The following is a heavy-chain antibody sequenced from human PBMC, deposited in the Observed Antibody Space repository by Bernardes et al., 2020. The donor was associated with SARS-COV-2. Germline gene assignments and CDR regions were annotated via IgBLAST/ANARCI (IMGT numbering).Heavy chain of an antibody. D-gene: IGHD6-13*01. CDR1: GFTFRDYA. Sequence: GGSLRLSCAASGFTFRDYAMSWVRQAPGKGLEWVSGISGSGGITYDADSVKGRFSISRDNSKNTLYLQMNSLRAEDTAVYYCAKDRYGAAAGRVDYWGQGTLVTVSS. CDR3: AKDRYGAAAGRVDY. J-gene: IGHJ4*02. CDR2: ISGSGGIT. V-gene: IGHV3-23*01.